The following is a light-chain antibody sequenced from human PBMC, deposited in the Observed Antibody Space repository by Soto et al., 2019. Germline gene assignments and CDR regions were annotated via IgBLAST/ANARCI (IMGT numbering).Light chain of an antibody. V-gene: IGLV2-14*01. J-gene: IGLJ1*01. CDR3: SSYTSILDV. CDR1: SSDVGGYNY. Sequence: QSVLTQPASVSGSPGQSITISCTGTSSDVGGYNYVSWYQQHPGKAPKLMIYDVSNRPSGVSNRFSGSKSGNTASLTISGLQAEDEADYYCSSYTSILDVFGTGTKLTVL. CDR2: DVS.